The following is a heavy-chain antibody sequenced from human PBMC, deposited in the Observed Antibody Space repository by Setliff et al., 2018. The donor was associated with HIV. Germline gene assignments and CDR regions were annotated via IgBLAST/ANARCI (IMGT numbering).Heavy chain of an antibody. CDR2: ISDSGGNS. CDR1: GVAFRNYA. J-gene: IGHJ4*02. Sequence: PGGSLRLSCVTSGVAFRNYAMTWVRQAPGKGLEWVSGISDSGGNSYYADSVKGRFTISRDNAKNSLYLQMNSLRAEDTAVYYCARGPYYYDSSGPFDYWGQGTLVTVSS. V-gene: IGHV3-23*01. CDR3: ARGPYYYDSSGPFDY. D-gene: IGHD3-22*01.